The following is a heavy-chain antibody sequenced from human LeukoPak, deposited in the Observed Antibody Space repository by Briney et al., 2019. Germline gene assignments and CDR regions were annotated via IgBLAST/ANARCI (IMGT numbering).Heavy chain of an antibody. D-gene: IGHD3-3*01. J-gene: IGHJ3*02. Sequence: SVKVSCEASVGTFSSYAIIWVRQAPGQGLEWMGGIIPIFGTANYAQKFQGRVTITGDESTSTAYMALSSLRSEDTAVYYCARDYDFWSGYYHNPHANDAFDIWGQGTMVTVSS. CDR3: ARDYDFWSGYYHNPHANDAFDI. CDR2: IIPIFGTA. V-gene: IGHV1-69*13. CDR1: VGTFSSYA.